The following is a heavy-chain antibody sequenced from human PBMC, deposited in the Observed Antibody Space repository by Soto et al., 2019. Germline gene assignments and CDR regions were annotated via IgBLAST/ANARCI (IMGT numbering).Heavy chain of an antibody. CDR1: GGTFSSYA. D-gene: IGHD4-17*01. V-gene: IGHV1-69*13. CDR3: ARLYGDYHPESDY. J-gene: IGHJ4*02. CDR2: IIPIFGTA. Sequence: SVKVSCKASGGTFSSYAISWVRQAPGQGLEWMGGIIPIFGTANYAQKFQGRVTITADESTSTAYMELSSLRSEDTAVYYCARLYGDYHPESDYWGQGTLVTVSS.